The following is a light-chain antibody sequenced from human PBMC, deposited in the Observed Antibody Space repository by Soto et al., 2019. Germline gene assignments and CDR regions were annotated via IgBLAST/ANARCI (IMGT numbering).Light chain of an antibody. J-gene: IGKJ4*01. CDR3: HQYGSSPLT. CDR1: QSVTSSF. CDR2: GAS. V-gene: IGKV3-20*01. Sequence: EIVLTQSPGTLSLSPGERVTLSCRASQSVTSSFLGWYQQKPGQAPRLLIYGASTRATGIPDRFSGSGSGTYFALTVRRLEAEDFAVYYCHQYGSSPLTFGGGTKVEI.